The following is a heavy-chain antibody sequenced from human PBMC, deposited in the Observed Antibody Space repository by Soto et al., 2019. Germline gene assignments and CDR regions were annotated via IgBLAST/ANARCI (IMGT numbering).Heavy chain of an antibody. J-gene: IGHJ4*02. Sequence: SETLSLTCTVSGGSISSYYWSWIRQPPGKGLEWIGYIYYSGSASYNPALKSRVTISADTSKNQFSLKLSSVTAADTAVYYCARSDGRYWGQGTLVTVSS. CDR2: IYYSGSA. CDR1: GGSISSYY. V-gene: IGHV4-59*08. CDR3: ARSDGRY.